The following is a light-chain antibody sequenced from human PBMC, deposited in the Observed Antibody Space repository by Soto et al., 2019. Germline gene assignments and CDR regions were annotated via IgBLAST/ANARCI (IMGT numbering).Light chain of an antibody. Sequence: QSALTRPASVSGSHGQSITISCTGTSSDVGGYKFVSWYQQHPGKVPKLLIYDVSNRPSGVSNRFSGSKSGNTASLTISGLQAEDEAEYYCSSYTRSTTLNVLFGGGTKLTVL. CDR2: DVS. CDR1: SSDVGGYKF. J-gene: IGLJ2*01. CDR3: SSYTRSTTLNVL. V-gene: IGLV2-14*01.